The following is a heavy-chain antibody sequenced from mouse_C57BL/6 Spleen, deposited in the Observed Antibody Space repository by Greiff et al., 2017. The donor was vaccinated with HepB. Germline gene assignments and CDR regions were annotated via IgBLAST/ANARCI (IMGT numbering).Heavy chain of an antibody. J-gene: IGHJ4*01. CDR3: ARHYYGSSYRGAMDY. CDR1: GFTFSSYT. D-gene: IGHD1-1*01. Sequence: EVKLQESGGGLVKPGGSLKLSCAASGFTFSSYTMSWVRQTPEKRLEWVATISGGGGNTYYPDSVKGRFTISRDNAKNTLYLQMSSLRSEDTALYYCARHYYGSSYRGAMDYWGQGTSVTVSS. CDR2: ISGGGGNT. V-gene: IGHV5-9*01.